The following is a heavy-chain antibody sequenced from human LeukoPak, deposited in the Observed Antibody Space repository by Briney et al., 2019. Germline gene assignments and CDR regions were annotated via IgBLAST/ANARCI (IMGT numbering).Heavy chain of an antibody. CDR1: GGPISSYY. Sequence: SETLSLTCTVSGGPISSYYWSWIRRPPGKGLEWIGYIYYSGNTNYNPSLKSRVTISVDTSKNQFSLKLSSVTAADTAVYYCARGGNYYPYYFDYWGQGALVIVSS. J-gene: IGHJ4*02. D-gene: IGHD1-26*01. V-gene: IGHV4-59*01. CDR2: IYYSGNT. CDR3: ARGGNYYPYYFDY.